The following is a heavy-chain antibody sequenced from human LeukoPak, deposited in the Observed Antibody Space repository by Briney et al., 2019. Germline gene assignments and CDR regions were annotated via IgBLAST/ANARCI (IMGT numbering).Heavy chain of an antibody. V-gene: IGHV4-38-2*02. CDR2: IYHSGST. J-gene: IGHJ4*02. CDR3: ARDHRKPAGY. CDR1: GYSISSGYY. Sequence: KSSETLSLTCTVSGYSISSGYYWGWIRQPPGKGLEWIGSIYHSGSTYYNPSLKSRVTISVDTSKNQFSLKLSSVTAADTAVYYCARDHRKPAGYWGQGTLVTVSS.